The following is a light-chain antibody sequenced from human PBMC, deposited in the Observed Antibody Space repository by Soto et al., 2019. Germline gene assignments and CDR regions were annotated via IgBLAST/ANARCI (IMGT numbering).Light chain of an antibody. J-gene: IGKJ5*01. Sequence: DVQITQSTSSLSASVGDRVTITCQASQGIRNYLNWYQQKPGQAPKLLIYDASNLEAGVPSRFRGSGSGTDFTFTISRLQPEDIATYYCQQYENLPTFGQGTRLEIK. CDR1: QGIRNY. CDR2: DAS. CDR3: QQYENLPT. V-gene: IGKV1-33*01.